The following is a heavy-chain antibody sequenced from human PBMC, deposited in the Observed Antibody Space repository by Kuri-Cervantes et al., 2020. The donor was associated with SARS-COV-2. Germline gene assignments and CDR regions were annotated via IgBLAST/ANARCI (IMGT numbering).Heavy chain of an antibody. Sequence: ASVKVSCKASGYTFSGYYIHWVRQAPGQGLEWMGWINPNDGGTKYAQKFQDWVTMTRDTSVTTVYLDLSRLKSGDTAVYYCARGRGGTPHSPGGFWGQGTLVTVSS. CDR1: GYTFSGYY. CDR3: ARGRGGTPHSPGGF. CDR2: INPNDGGT. D-gene: IGHD1-1*01. J-gene: IGHJ4*02. V-gene: IGHV1-2*04.